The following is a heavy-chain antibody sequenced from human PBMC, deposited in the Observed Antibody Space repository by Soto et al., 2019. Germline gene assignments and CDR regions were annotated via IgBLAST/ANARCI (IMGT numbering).Heavy chain of an antibody. CDR1: GASIRSTDYY. J-gene: IGHJ5*02. CDR3: VRTGTQGAVAPHWFDR. CDR2: VYYTGST. D-gene: IGHD3-9*01. Sequence: SETLSLTCTVSGASIRSTDYYWSWIRQAPGKGLEWIGYVYYTGSTYYDPSLMSRLTITVDTSKNQFSLKLTSVTAAETAVYYCVRTGTQGAVAPHWFDRWGQGTQVTVSS. V-gene: IGHV4-30-4*01.